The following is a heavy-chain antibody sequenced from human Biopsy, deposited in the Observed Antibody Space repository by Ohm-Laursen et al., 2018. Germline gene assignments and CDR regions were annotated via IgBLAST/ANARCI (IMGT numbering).Heavy chain of an antibody. D-gene: IGHD2-8*01. Sequence: SLRLSCAASGFSFSDYHMRWIRQAPGKGLEWVSSISASGNHIYYTDSVKGRFTVSRDNGKNSVYLQMNSLRVEDTAVYYCARDGEAKYCKHGVCPSDFWGQGTLVTVSS. CDR1: GFSFSDYH. V-gene: IGHV3-11*04. CDR2: ISASGNHI. J-gene: IGHJ4*02. CDR3: ARDGEAKYCKHGVCPSDF.